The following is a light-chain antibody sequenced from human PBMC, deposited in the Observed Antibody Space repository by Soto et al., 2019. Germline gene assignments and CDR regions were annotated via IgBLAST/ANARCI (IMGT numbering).Light chain of an antibody. Sequence: QSVLTQPPSVSGAPGQRVTISCTGSSSNIGAGYDVHWYQQRPGTAPKLLIYGNSNRPSGVPDRFSGSKSGTSASLAITGLQAEDEADYYCQSYASSLSGWVFGGGTKLTVL. CDR3: QSYASSLSGWV. CDR2: GNS. V-gene: IGLV1-40*01. J-gene: IGLJ3*02. CDR1: SSNIGAGYD.